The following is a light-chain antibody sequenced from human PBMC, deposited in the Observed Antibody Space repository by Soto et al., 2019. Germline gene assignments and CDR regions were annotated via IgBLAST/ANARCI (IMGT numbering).Light chain of an antibody. V-gene: IGLV2-14*01. CDR1: SSDVGGYNY. Sequence: QSVLTQPASVSGSPGQSITISCTGTSSDVGGYNYVSWYQQHPGKAPKLMIYEVSNRPSGVSKRFSASKSGNTASLTISGLQAEDEADYYCSSYTSSSTPWVFGGGTKLTVL. J-gene: IGLJ3*02. CDR3: SSYTSSSTPWV. CDR2: EVS.